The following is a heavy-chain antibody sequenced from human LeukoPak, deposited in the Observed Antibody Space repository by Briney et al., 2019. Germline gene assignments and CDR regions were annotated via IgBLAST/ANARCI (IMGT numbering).Heavy chain of an antibody. D-gene: IGHD2-8*01. CDR1: GFTFSSYA. J-gene: IGHJ4*02. CDR2: ISSNGGST. CDR3: ARNCTNGLCYRY. V-gene: IGHV3-64*01. Sequence: GGSLRLSCAASGFTFSSYAMHWVRQAPGKGLEYVSAISSNGGSTYYANSVKGRFTISRDNSKNTLYLQMGSLRAEDMAVYYCARNCTNGLCYRYWGQGTLVTVSS.